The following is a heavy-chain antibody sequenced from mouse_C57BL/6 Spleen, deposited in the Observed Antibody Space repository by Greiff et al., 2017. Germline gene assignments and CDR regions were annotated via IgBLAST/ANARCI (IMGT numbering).Heavy chain of an antibody. V-gene: IGHV1-64*01. Sequence: QVQLQQPGAELVKPGASVKLSCKASGYTFTSYWMHWVKQRPGQGLEWIGMIHPNSGSTNYNEKFKSKATLTVDKSSSTAYMQLSSLTSEDSAVYYGARSCYDEYYFDYWGQGTTLTVSS. CDR2: IHPNSGST. CDR3: ARSCYDEYYFDY. J-gene: IGHJ2*01. CDR1: GYTFTSYW. D-gene: IGHD2-3*01.